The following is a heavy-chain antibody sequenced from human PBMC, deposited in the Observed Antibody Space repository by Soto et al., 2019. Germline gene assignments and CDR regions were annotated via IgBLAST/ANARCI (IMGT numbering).Heavy chain of an antibody. Sequence: QVQLVQAGAEVKKPGSSVKVSCKATGGTFSNYAISWVRQAPGQGLEWMGGIIPIVGTTNYAQRFQGRVTSTADESTGTAYMELSSLISDDTAVYYCASVSSSWYKDYFDYWGQGSLVTGSS. J-gene: IGHJ4*02. D-gene: IGHD6-13*01. CDR1: GGTFSNYA. CDR3: ASVSSSWYKDYFDY. V-gene: IGHV1-69*12. CDR2: IIPIVGTT.